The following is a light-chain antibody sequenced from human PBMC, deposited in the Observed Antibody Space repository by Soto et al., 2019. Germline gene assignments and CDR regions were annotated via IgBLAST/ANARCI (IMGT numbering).Light chain of an antibody. V-gene: IGKV3-15*01. J-gene: IGKJ3*01. CDR2: YAS. Sequence: EVVMTQSPATLSVSPGERVTLSCRASESVHRNLAWYQQKPGQGPSLLIYYASTRATGVPDRFTGSGSETEFTLTISSLQSEDFGVYHCQHYSNWPPTFGPGTKVEIK. CDR3: QHYSNWPPT. CDR1: ESVHRN.